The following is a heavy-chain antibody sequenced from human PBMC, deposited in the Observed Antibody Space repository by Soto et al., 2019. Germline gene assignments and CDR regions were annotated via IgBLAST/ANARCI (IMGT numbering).Heavy chain of an antibody. J-gene: IGHJ6*02. D-gene: IGHD1-1*01. CDR1: VGSISRGCYS. V-gene: IGHV4-30-2*01. CDR3: ARGRAGNYYYYYGMDV. Sequence: TLSLTCCFSVGSISRGCYSWSWIRQPPGKGLEWFGYIYHSGSTYYNPSLKSRVTISVDRSKNHFSLKLSSVTAAETAVYYCARGRAGNYYYYYGMDVWGQGTTVTVSS. CDR2: IYHSGST.